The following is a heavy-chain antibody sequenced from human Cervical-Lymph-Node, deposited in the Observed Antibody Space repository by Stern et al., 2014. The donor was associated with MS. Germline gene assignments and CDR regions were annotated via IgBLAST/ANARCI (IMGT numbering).Heavy chain of an antibody. CDR2: IFPGGSDI. J-gene: IGHJ4*02. CDR3: ARQRYFDY. Sequence: VQLVESGPEVKRPGESLKISCQASGYTFTSYWIGWVRQMPGTGLEWIAIIFPGGSDIRYSPSFQGQVTISADKSSSTAYLQWNNLKASDTAIYYCARQRYFDYWGQGTLVTVSS. V-gene: IGHV5-51*01. CDR1: GYTFTSYW.